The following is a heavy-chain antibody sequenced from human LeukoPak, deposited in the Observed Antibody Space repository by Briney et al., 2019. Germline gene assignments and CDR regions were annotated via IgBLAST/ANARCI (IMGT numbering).Heavy chain of an antibody. CDR2: ITSNTRYI. CDR1: GFTFSSYT. CDR3: AKGRSSSSWGPYDY. J-gene: IGHJ4*02. Sequence: GGSLRLSCAASGFTFSSYTMNWVRQAPGKGLEWVSSITSNTRYIFYADSVKGRFTISRDNSKNTLYLQMNSLRAEDTAVYYCAKGRSSSSWGPYDYWGQGTLVTVSS. V-gene: IGHV3-21*04. D-gene: IGHD6-6*01.